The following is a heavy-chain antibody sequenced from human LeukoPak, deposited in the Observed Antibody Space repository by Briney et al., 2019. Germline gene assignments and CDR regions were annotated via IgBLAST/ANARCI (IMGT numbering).Heavy chain of an antibody. V-gene: IGHV4-38-2*02. D-gene: IGHD6-6*01. CDR2: IYHSGST. CDR3: ARRKRIAALFGGAFDI. Sequence: SETLSLTCTVSGYSISSGYYWGWIRQPPGKGLEWIGSIYHSGSTYYNPSLKSRVTISVDTSKNQFSLKLSSVTAADTAVYYCARRKRIAALFGGAFDIWGQGTMVTVSS. CDR1: GYSISSGYY. J-gene: IGHJ3*02.